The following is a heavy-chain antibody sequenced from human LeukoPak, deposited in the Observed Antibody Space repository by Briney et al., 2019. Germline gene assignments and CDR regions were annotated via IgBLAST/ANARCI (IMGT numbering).Heavy chain of an antibody. CDR3: ANDIGVVDEFYFDY. Sequence: GGSLRLSCAASGFTFDDYTMHWVRQAPGKGLEWVSLISWDGGSTYYADSVKGRFTISRDNSKNSLYLQMNSLRNEDTALYYCANDIGVVDEFYFDYWGQGTLVTVSS. CDR2: ISWDGGST. V-gene: IGHV3-43*01. CDR1: GFTFDDYT. D-gene: IGHD2-15*01. J-gene: IGHJ4*02.